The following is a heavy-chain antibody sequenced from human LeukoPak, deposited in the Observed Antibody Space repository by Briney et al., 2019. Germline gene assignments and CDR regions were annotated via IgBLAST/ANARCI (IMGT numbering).Heavy chain of an antibody. D-gene: IGHD3-22*01. CDR3: ASARGRGSASYDSSGYLLAY. V-gene: IGHV1-2*02. CDR2: INPNSGGT. CDR1: GYTFTGYY. Sequence: GASVKVSCKASGYTFTGYYMHWVRQAPGQGLEWMGWINPNSGGTNYAQKFQGRVTMTRDTSISTAYMELSRLRSDDTAVYYCASARGRGSASYDSSGYLLAYWGQGTLVTVSS. J-gene: IGHJ4*02.